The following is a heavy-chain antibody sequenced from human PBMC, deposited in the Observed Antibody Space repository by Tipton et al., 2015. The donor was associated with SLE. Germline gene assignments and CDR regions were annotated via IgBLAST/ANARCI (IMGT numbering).Heavy chain of an antibody. D-gene: IGHD6-19*01. CDR3: AIVGYSSGWYKGWFDP. Sequence: TLSLTCTVSGGSISSHYWSWIRQPPGKGLEWIGYIYYSGSTNYNPSLKSRVTISVDTSKNQFSLKLSSVTAADTAVYYCAIVGYSSGWYKGWFDPWGQGTLVTVSS. CDR1: GGSISSHY. CDR2: IYYSGST. V-gene: IGHV4-59*11. J-gene: IGHJ5*02.